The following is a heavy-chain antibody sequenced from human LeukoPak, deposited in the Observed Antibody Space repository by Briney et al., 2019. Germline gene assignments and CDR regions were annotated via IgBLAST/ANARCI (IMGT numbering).Heavy chain of an antibody. D-gene: IGHD4-23*01. V-gene: IGHV3-30-3*01. CDR1: GFTFSRYP. J-gene: IGHJ4*02. CDR3: ARGRPHGNDY. Sequence: GGSLRLSCAASGFTFSRYPMHWVRQAPGKGLEWVAVVSYDGSIKSYADSVKGRFSISRDNAKNTLYLQMNSLRVEDTAVYYCARGRPHGNDYWGQGTLVTVSS. CDR2: VSYDGSIK.